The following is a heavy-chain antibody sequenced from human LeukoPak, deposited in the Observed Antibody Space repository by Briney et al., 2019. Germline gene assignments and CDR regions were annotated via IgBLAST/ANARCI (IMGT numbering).Heavy chain of an antibody. Sequence: PGGSLRLSCAASGFTFNNYAMTWVRQAPGKGLEWVSAITGSGDSTYYADSVKGRFTISRDNSKNTAYLQMNSLKTEDTAVYYCTRRGNYGGNSPPFDYWGQGTLVTVSS. J-gene: IGHJ4*02. D-gene: IGHD4-23*01. CDR2: ITGSGDST. CDR3: TRRGNYGGNSPPFDY. CDR1: GFTFNNYA. V-gene: IGHV3-23*01.